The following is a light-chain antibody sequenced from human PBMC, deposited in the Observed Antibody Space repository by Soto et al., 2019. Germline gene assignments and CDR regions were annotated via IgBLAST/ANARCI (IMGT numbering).Light chain of an antibody. CDR1: QSVGNSH. CDR2: GAS. Sequence: ETVWAQTPDPLDFSPGEGATLSCRAIQSVGNSHVAWYQQRRGLPPKLLIYGASNRATGIPDRFSGSGSGADFTLTISRLEPEDFAVYFCQQYGNSTTGTFGQGTRLEIK. J-gene: IGKJ5*01. CDR3: QQYGNSTTGT. V-gene: IGKV3-20*01.